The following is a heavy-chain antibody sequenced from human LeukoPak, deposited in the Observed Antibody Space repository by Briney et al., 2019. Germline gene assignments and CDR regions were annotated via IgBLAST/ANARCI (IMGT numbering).Heavy chain of an antibody. CDR2: IIPIFGTA. CDR3: ARTYYYDSSGYYYYYYYYMDV. Sequence: ASVKVSCKASGGTFSSYAISWVRQAPGQGLEWMGGIIPIFGTANYAQKFQGRVTITADESTSTAYMELSRLRSDDTAVYYCARTYYYDSSGYYYYYYYYMDVWGKGTTVTVSS. CDR1: GGTFSSYA. V-gene: IGHV1-69*13. D-gene: IGHD3-22*01. J-gene: IGHJ6*03.